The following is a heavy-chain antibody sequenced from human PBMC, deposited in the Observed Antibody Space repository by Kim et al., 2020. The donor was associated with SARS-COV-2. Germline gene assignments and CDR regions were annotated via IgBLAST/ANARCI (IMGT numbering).Heavy chain of an antibody. CDR3: AKEVVPAAMWYYYYGMDV. V-gene: IGHV3-30*18. D-gene: IGHD2-2*01. CDR2: ISYDGSNK. J-gene: IGHJ6*02. CDR1: GFTFSSYG. Sequence: GGSLRLSCAASGFTFSSYGMHWVRQAPGKGLEWVAVISYDGSNKYYADSVKGRFTISRENSKNTLYLQMNSLRAEDTAVYYCAKEVVPAAMWYYYYGMDVWGQGTTVTVSS.